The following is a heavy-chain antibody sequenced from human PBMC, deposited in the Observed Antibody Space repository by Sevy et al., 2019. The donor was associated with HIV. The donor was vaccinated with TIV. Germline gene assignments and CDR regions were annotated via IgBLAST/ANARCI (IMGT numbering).Heavy chain of an antibody. CDR1: GFTFSSYA. J-gene: IGHJ6*02. V-gene: IGHV3-23*01. Sequence: GGSLRLSCAASGFTFSSYAMNWVRQAPGKGLDWVSSVSVTGRSTYYADSVEGRFTISGDNSKSTLYLQMNSLRADDTAVYYCAKGYCSGGSCPRDYYYYGMDVWGQGTTVTVSS. D-gene: IGHD2-15*01. CDR2: VSVTGRST. CDR3: AKGYCSGGSCPRDYYYYGMDV.